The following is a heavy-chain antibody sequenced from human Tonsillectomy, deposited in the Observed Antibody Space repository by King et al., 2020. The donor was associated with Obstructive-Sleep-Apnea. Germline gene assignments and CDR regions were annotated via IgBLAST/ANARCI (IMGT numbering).Heavy chain of an antibody. Sequence: VQLQESGPGLVKPSETLSLTCTVSGDSISTSTYSWDWIRQPPGKGLEWVGTIYYSGSTYYNPSLRGRVTISVDTSKNHFSLNLSSLTAADTAVYFCARGLGDWGQGVLVTVSS. CDR2: IYYSGST. CDR1: GDSISTSTYS. D-gene: IGHD5/OR15-5a*01. J-gene: IGHJ4*02. CDR3: ARGLGD. V-gene: IGHV4-39*07.